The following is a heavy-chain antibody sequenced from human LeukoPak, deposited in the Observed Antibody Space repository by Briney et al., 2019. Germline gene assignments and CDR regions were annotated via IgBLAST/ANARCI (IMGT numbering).Heavy chain of an antibody. Sequence: GGSLRLSCAASGFTFSSYAIHWVRQAPGKGLEWVAVISYDGSNKYYAVSVKGRFTISRDNSKNTLYLQMNSLRAEDTAVYYCARDGTWIQLWYFDYWGQGTLVTVSS. D-gene: IGHD5-18*01. CDR1: GFTFSSYA. CDR3: ARDGTWIQLWYFDY. J-gene: IGHJ4*02. V-gene: IGHV3-30-3*01. CDR2: ISYDGSNK.